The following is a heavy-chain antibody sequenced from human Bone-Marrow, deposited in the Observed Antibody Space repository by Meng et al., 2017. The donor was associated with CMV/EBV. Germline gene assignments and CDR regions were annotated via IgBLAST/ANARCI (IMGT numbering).Heavy chain of an antibody. J-gene: IGHJ6*02. V-gene: IGHV4-61*01. CDR1: GGSVSSGSYY. CDR2: IYYSGST. D-gene: IGHD2-2*01. Sequence: GSLRLSCTVSGGSVSSGSYYWSWIRQPPGKGLEWIGYIYYSGSTNYNPSLKSRVTIPVDTSKNQFSLKLSSVTAADTAVYYCARGVRVYCSSTSCSYYYYGMDVWGQGTTVTVSS. CDR3: ARGVRVYCSSTSCSYYYYGMDV.